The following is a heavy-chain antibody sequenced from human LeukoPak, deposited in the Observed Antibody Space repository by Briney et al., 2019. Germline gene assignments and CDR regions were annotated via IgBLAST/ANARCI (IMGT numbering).Heavy chain of an antibody. CDR1: GFTFSNYA. V-gene: IGHV3-23*01. D-gene: IGHD3-10*01. Sequence: PGGSLRLSCAASGFTFSNYAMSWVRQAPGKGLEWVSAISASGGSTYYADSVKGRFTISRDNSKNTLYLQMNSLRAEDTAVYYCAKENYGMVRGVIIVWGQGTLVTVSS. CDR2: ISASGGST. J-gene: IGHJ4*02. CDR3: AKENYGMVRGVIIV.